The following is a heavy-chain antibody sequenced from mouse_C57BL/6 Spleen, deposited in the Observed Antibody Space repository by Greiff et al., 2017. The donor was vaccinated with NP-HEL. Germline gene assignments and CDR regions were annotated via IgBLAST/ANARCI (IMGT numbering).Heavy chain of an antibody. J-gene: IGHJ1*03. Sequence: EVQRVESGEGLVKPGGSLKLSCAASGFTFSSYAMSWVRQTPEKRLEWVAYISSGGDYIYYADTVKGRFTISRDNARNTLYLQMSSLKSEDTAMYYCTRDRRYYGSSYHWYFDVWGTGTTVTVSS. V-gene: IGHV5-9-1*02. D-gene: IGHD1-1*01. CDR1: GFTFSSYA. CDR3: TRDRRYYGSSYHWYFDV. CDR2: ISSGGDYI.